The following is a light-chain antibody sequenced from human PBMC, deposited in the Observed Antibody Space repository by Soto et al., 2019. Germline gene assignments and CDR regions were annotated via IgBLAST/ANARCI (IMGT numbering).Light chain of an antibody. J-gene: IGKJ1*01. CDR1: ESVASPN. CDR2: SAS. Sequence: EVVLTQSPATLSLSPGEAATLSCRASESVASPNLAWYQQKPGQAPRLLFYSASRRATGVPDRFSGSGSGTDFTLTISRLEPEDFAVYYCQQYGSSGTFGQGTKVDI. V-gene: IGKV3-20*01. CDR3: QQYGSSGT.